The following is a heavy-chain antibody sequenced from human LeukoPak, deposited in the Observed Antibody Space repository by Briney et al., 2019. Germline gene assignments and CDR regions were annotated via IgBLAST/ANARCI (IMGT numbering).Heavy chain of an antibody. CDR2: ISWNSGSI. Sequence: GRSLRLSCAASGFTFDDYAMHWVRQAPGKGLEWVSGISWNSGSIGYADSVKGRFTISRDNSKNTLYLQMNSLRAEDTAVYYCAKATTEYYDFWSGYYCDYWGQGTLVTVSS. CDR3: AKATTEYYDFWSGYYCDY. V-gene: IGHV3-9*01. CDR1: GFTFDDYA. J-gene: IGHJ4*02. D-gene: IGHD3-3*01.